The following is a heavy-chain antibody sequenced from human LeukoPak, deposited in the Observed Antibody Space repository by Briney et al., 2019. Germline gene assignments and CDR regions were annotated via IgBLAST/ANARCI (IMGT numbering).Heavy chain of an antibody. V-gene: IGHV3-7*03. CDR2: IKQDGSEK. Sequence: GGSLRLSCAASGFTFSRYWMSWVRQAPGKGLEWVANIKQDGSEKYYVDSVKGRFTISRDNAKNSLYLQMNSLNAEDTALYYCARGEYNYYDSSAYYYYFDCWGQGTLVTVSS. J-gene: IGHJ4*02. D-gene: IGHD3-22*01. CDR1: GFTFSRYW. CDR3: ARGEYNYYDSSAYYYYFDC.